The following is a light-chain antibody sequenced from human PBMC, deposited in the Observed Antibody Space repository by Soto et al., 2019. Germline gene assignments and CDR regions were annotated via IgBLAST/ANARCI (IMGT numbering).Light chain of an antibody. CDR2: TAS. Sequence: DIQMTQSPSYLPASVGDGVSIICRASHSISNYLNWYQQKPGKAANLLIYTASSLQSGVTSRFSGSGSGTDFTLTISCLQSEDFATYYCQQYYSYPLTVGQGTQVDIK. CDR3: QQYYSYPLT. J-gene: IGKJ1*01. CDR1: HSISNY. V-gene: IGKV1-39*01.